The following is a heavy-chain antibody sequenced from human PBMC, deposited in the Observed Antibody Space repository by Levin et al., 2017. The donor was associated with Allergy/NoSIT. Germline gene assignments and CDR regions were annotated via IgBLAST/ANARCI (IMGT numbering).Heavy chain of an antibody. J-gene: IGHJ5*02. Sequence: LSLTCAASGFTVSSNYMSWVRQAPGKGLEWVSVIYSGGSTYYADSVKGRFTISRDNSKNTLYLQMNSLRAEDTAVYYCARVGRSGGWFDPWGQGTLVTVSS. V-gene: IGHV3-53*01. CDR3: ARVGRSGGWFDP. CDR1: GFTVSSNY. D-gene: IGHD3-10*01. CDR2: IYSGGST.